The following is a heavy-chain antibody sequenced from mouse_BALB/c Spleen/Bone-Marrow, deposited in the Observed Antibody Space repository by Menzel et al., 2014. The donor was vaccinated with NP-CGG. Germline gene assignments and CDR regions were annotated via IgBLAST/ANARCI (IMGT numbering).Heavy chain of an antibody. Sequence: DVQLQVSGPGLVKPSQTVSLTCTVTGISITTGNYRWSWIRQFPGNKLEWIGYIYYSGTITYNPSLTSRTTIARDTSKNQFFLEMNSLTAEDTATYYCARSYYRYAMDYWGQGTSVTVSS. CDR1: GISITTGNYR. V-gene: IGHV3-5*02. CDR2: IYYSGTI. D-gene: IGHD2-14*01. J-gene: IGHJ4*01. CDR3: ARSYYRYAMDY.